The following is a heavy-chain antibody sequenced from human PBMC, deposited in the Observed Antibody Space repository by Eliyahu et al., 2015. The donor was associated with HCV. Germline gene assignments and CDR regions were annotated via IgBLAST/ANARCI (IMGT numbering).Heavy chain of an antibody. CDR2: IYWDDDK. CDR3: AHIHVGATRNDPFDF. CDR1: GFSLTXSQXX. J-gene: IGHJ3*01. Sequence: QITLKESGPTLVKPTQTLTLTCXFSGFSLTXSQXXVGWIRQPPGKALEWLALIYWDDDKRYSPSLKGRLTITKDASRNQVGLTMTNMDPVDTATFYCAHIHVGATRNDPFDFWGPGTMVTVSS. D-gene: IGHD1-26*01. V-gene: IGHV2-5*02.